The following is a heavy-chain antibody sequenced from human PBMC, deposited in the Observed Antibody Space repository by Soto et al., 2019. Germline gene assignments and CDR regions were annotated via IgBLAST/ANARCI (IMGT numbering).Heavy chain of an antibody. CDR2: IRAYIGNT. V-gene: IGHV1-18*01. Sequence: QVQLVQSGAEVKKPGASVKVSCKAFGYTFTSYGISWVRQAPGQGLEWMGWIRAYIGNTNYAQRLQGRVTITTGTSTCIADMEVRSLGSGDTAVYFCALSCGDYVTPLDPRGQGTPVTVSS. CDR1: GYTFTSYG. D-gene: IGHD2-21*02. J-gene: IGHJ5*02. CDR3: ALSCGDYVTPLDP.